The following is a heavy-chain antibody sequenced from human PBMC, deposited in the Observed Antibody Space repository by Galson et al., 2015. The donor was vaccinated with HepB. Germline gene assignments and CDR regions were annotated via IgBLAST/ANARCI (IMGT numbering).Heavy chain of an antibody. CDR1: GGTFSSYA. CDR2: IIPIFGTA. CDR3: ARGDGYYVAYYFDY. J-gene: IGHJ4*02. V-gene: IGHV1-69*01. Sequence: SCKASGGTFSSYAISWVRQAPGQGLEWMGGIIPIFGTANYAQKFQGRVTITADESPSTAYMELSSLRSEDTAVYYCARGDGYYVAYYFDYWGQGTLVTVSS. D-gene: IGHD5-24*01.